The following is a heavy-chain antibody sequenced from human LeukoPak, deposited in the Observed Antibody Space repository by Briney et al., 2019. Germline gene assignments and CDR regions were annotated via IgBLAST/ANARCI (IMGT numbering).Heavy chain of an antibody. V-gene: IGHV3-48*03. CDR2: ISSSGSTI. CDR1: GFTFSSYE. J-gene: IGHJ4*02. CDR3: ARDSVDSSGYSLWPLDY. D-gene: IGHD3-22*01. Sequence: PGGSLRLSCAASGFTFSSYEMNWVRQAPGKGLEWVSYISSSGSTIYYADSVKGRFTTSRDNAKNSLYLQMNSLRAEDTAAYYCARDSVDSSGYSLWPLDYWGQGTLVTISS.